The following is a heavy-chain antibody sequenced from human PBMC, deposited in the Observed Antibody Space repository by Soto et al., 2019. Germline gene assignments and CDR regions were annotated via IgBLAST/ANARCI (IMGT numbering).Heavy chain of an antibody. J-gene: IGHJ4*02. CDR3: ARDPRDSSGYSIKY. CDR2: ISSSSSTI. Sequence: GGSLRLSCAASGFNFSSYSMNWVRQAPGKGLEWVSYISSSSSTIYYADSVKGRFTISRDNAKNSLYLQMNSLRAEDTAVYYCARDPRDSSGYSIKYWGQGTLVTVSS. D-gene: IGHD3-22*01. V-gene: IGHV3-48*01. CDR1: GFNFSSYS.